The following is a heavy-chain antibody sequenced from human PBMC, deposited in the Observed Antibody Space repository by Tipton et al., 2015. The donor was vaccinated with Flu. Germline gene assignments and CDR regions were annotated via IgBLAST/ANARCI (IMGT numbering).Heavy chain of an antibody. Sequence: TLSLTCTVFGGSIGSSTYYWGWIRQPPGKGLEWIGSLYDSGITYYNPSLKSRVTISLDTSKNQFSLKLISVTAADTAVYYCARDTIFGVAHWGQGTLVTVSS. CDR1: GGSIGSSTYY. CDR3: ARDTIFGVAH. CDR2: LYDSGIT. V-gene: IGHV4-39*07. D-gene: IGHD3-3*01. J-gene: IGHJ4*02.